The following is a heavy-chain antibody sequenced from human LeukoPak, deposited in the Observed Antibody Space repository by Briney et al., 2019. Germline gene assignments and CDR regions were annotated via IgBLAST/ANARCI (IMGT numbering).Heavy chain of an antibody. V-gene: IGHV1-18*04. CDR3: ARESALSLKGIAAAGPDY. CDR2: ISAYNGNT. J-gene: IGHJ4*02. Sequence: ASVKVSCKASGYTFTSYYMHWVRQAPGQGLEWMGWISAYNGNTNYAQKLQGRVTMTTDTSTSTAYMELRSLRSDDTAVYYCARESALSLKGIAAAGPDYWGQGTLVTVSS. D-gene: IGHD6-13*01. CDR1: GYTFTSYY.